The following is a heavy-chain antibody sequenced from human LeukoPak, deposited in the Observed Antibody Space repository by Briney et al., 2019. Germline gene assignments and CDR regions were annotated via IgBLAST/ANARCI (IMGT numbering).Heavy chain of an antibody. CDR2: ISGSGGST. CDR3: AKVPPGDYYYYYGMDV. Sequence: PGGSLRLSCAASGFTFSSYAMSWVRQAPGKGLEWVSAISGSGGSTYYADSVKGRFTISRDNSKNTLYLQMNSLRAEDTAVYYCAKVPPGDYYYYYGMDVWGQGTTVTVSS. V-gene: IGHV3-23*01. J-gene: IGHJ6*02. CDR1: GFTFSSYA. D-gene: IGHD4-17*01.